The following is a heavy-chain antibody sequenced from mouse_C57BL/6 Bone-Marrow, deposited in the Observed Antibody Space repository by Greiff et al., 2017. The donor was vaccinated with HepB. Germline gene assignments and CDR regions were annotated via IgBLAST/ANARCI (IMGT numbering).Heavy chain of an antibody. CDR1: GFTFSSYA. CDR3: ARGGGWLLRKVDY. J-gene: IGHJ4*01. D-gene: IGHD2-3*01. V-gene: IGHV5-4*01. Sequence: EVQLVESGGGLVKPGGSLKLSCAASGFTFSSYAMSWVRQTPEKRLEWVATISAGGSYTYYPDNVKGRFTISRDNAKNNLYLQMSHLRSEDTAKYDCARGGGWLLRKVDYWGQGTSVTVSS. CDR2: ISAGGSYT.